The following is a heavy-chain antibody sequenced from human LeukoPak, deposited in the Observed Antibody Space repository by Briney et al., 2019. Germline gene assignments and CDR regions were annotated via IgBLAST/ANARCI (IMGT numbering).Heavy chain of an antibody. CDR1: GFTFDYIW. V-gene: IGHV3-15*01. J-gene: IGHJ4*02. Sequence: KSGGSLRLSCAAPGFTFDYIWMSWVRQAPGKGLEWVGRIKSKTDGETTDYAAPVKGRFTLSRDDSKNTLYLQMNSLKIEDTAVYYCTRVRPYDSGCFDCWGQGTLVTVSS. D-gene: IGHD6-19*01. CDR3: TRVRPYDSGCFDC. CDR2: IKSKTDGETT.